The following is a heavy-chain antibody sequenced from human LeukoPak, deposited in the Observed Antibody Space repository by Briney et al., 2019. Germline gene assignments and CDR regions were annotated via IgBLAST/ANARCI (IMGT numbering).Heavy chain of an antibody. CDR1: GITFRNYG. V-gene: IGHV3-30*19. D-gene: IGHD3-3*01. CDR3: ARDSAYDFWSGSPDY. J-gene: IGHJ4*02. CDR2: ISYDGSNK. Sequence: GGSLRLSCAASGITFRNYGMHWVRQAPGKGLEWVAVISYDGSNKYYADSVKGRFTISRDNSKNTLYLQMNSLRAEDTAVYYCARDSAYDFWSGSPDYWGQGTLVTVSS.